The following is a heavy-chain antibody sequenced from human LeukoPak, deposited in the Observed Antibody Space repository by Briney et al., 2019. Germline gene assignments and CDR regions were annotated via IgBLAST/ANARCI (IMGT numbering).Heavy chain of an antibody. V-gene: IGHV3-21*01. CDR1: GFTFSSYS. D-gene: IGHD2-21*02. Sequence: GGSLRLSCAASGFTFSSYSMNCVRQAPGKGLECVSSISSSSSYIYYADSVKGRFTISRDNAKNSLYLQMNSLGAEDTAVYYCARLSDSIDCFGFDNWGPGSLVTVSS. CDR2: ISSSSSYI. J-gene: IGHJ4*02. CDR3: ARLSDSIDCFGFDN.